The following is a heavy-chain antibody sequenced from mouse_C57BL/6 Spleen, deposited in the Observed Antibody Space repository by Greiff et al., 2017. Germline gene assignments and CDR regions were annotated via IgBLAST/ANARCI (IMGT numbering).Heavy chain of an antibody. CDR3: ARYGYGADV. CDR2: IRNKANGYTT. D-gene: IGHD1-1*02. CDR1: GFTFTDYY. V-gene: IGHV7-3*01. Sequence: EVKLVESGGGLVQPGGSLSLSCAASGFTFTDYYMSWVRQPPGKALEWLGFIRNKANGYTTEYSASVKSRFTISRDNSQSILYLQMNALRAEDSATYYCARYGYGADVWGTGTTVTVSS. J-gene: IGHJ1*03.